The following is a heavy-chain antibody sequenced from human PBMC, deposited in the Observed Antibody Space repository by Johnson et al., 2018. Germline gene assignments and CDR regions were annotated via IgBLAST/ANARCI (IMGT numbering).Heavy chain of an antibody. CDR1: GGSISSGAYS. J-gene: IGHJ3*02. Sequence: QVQLQESGSGLVKXSQTLSLTCAVSGGSISSGAYSWSWIRQPPGKGLESIGNIDHSGRTYYNPSLQSRVTISVDRSKNQFSLTLTSLTAADTAVYYGDRDLSGAGAFDIGGQGTMVTVSS. CDR2: IDHSGRT. V-gene: IGHV4-30-2*01. D-gene: IGHD4-17*01. CDR3: DRDLSGAGAFDI.